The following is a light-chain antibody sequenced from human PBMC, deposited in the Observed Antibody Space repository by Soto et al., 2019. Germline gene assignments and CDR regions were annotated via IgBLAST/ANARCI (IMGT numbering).Light chain of an antibody. Sequence: EIVLTKSAATLSLSPGETATLPCRASQSVSGYIGWYQQKPGQAPRLLIYADSNRATGIPARFSGSGSGTDFTLTISSLQPEDFATYYCQQYHKWPLTFGGGTKVDIK. V-gene: IGKV3-11*01. CDR3: QQYHKWPLT. CDR1: QSVSGY. CDR2: ADS. J-gene: IGKJ4*01.